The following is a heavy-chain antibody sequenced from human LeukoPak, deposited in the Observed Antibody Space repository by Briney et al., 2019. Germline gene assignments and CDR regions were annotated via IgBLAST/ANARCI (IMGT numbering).Heavy chain of an antibody. D-gene: IGHD3-22*01. J-gene: IGHJ4*02. Sequence: PGRSLRLSCAASGFTFSNYAMHWVRQAPGKGLEWVAVISNVETNTYYADSVKGRFTISRDNSKNTLYLQMNSLRAEDTAVYYCAKDKGWLGRQGFDYWGQGTLVTVSS. CDR2: ISNVETNT. V-gene: IGHV3-30*07. CDR3: AKDKGWLGRQGFDY. CDR1: GFTFSNYA.